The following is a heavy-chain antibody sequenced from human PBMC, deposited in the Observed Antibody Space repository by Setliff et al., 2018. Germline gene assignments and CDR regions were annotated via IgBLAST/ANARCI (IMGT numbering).Heavy chain of an antibody. Sequence: SETLSLTCTVSGGSSSSHYWSWIRQPPGKGLEWIGYIHYSGTTNYNPSLKSRVTLSLDTAKNQISLKLNSVTAADTAFYYCAKGGTYRYFDFWGQGALVTVSS. D-gene: IGHD1-26*01. J-gene: IGHJ4*02. V-gene: IGHV4-59*11. CDR1: GGSSSSHY. CDR2: IHYSGTT. CDR3: AKGGTYRYFDF.